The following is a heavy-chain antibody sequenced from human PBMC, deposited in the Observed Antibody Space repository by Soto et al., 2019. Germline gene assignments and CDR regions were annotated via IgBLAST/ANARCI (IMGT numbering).Heavy chain of an antibody. D-gene: IGHD6-13*01. J-gene: IGHJ4*02. CDR3: AKDHDLAAAGYYFDY. Sequence: QVQLVESGGGVVQPGRSLRLSCAASGFTFSSYAMHWVRQAPGKGLEWVAVISTDGRDKYHADSVKGRFTISRDNSKNTPFLQMNSLRPEDTAVYYCAKDHDLAAAGYYFDYWGQGTLVTVSS. CDR1: GFTFSSYA. V-gene: IGHV3-30*01. CDR2: ISTDGRDK.